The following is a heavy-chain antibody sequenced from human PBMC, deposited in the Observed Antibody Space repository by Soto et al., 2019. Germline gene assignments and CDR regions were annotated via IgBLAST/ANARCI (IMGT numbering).Heavy chain of an antibody. J-gene: IGHJ4*02. D-gene: IGHD6-19*01. CDR3: AKMYSSAWYELDY. CDR2: ISGSGGTT. CDR1: GYTFSTYA. Sequence: GGSLRLSCAASGYTFSTYAMSWVRQAPVKGLEWVSVISGSGGTTYYADSVKGRFTISRDNSKNTLYLQMNSLRADDTAVYYCAKMYSSAWYELDYWGQGTVVTVSS. V-gene: IGHV3-23*01.